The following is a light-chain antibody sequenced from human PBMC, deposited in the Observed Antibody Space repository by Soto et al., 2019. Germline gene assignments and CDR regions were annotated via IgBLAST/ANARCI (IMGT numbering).Light chain of an antibody. CDR2: ENN. CDR1: TSNIGSSS. CDR3: ATWDDSLSGPV. Sequence: QSVLIQPPSASGTPGQSVTISCSGSTSNIGSSSVYWYQQLPGTAPKVFIYENNRRPSGVPDRFSGSKSGTSASLAISGLRSEDEADYYCATWDDSLSGPVFGGGTKLTVL. V-gene: IGLV1-47*01. J-gene: IGLJ2*01.